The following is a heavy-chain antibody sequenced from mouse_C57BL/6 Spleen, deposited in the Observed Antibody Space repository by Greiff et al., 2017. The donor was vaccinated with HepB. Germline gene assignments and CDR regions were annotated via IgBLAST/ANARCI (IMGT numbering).Heavy chain of an antibody. CDR2: FHPYNDDT. V-gene: IGHV1-47*01. J-gene: IGHJ1*03. CDR3: ARAGSSYPYWYFDV. CDR1: GYTFTTYP. Sequence: VQLQESGAELVKPGASVKMSCKASGYTFTTYPIEWMKQNHGKSLEWIGNFHPYNDDTKYNEKFKGKATLTVEKSSSTVYLELSRLTSDDSAVYYCARAGSSYPYWYFDVWGTGTTVTVSS. D-gene: IGHD1-1*01.